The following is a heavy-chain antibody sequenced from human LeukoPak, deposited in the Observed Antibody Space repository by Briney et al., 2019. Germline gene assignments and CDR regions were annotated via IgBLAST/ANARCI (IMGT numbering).Heavy chain of an antibody. J-gene: IGHJ6*02. V-gene: IGHV1-69*04. CDR2: TIPILGIA. Sequence: SVKVSCKASRGTFSSYAISSVRQAPGQGLEGMGRTIPILGIANYAQKFQGRVTITADKSTSTPYMELSSLRSKDMAVYYCATRRDGYAEHYYGMDVWGQGTTVTVSS. CDR3: ATRRDGYAEHYYGMDV. CDR1: RGTFSSYA. D-gene: IGHD5-24*01.